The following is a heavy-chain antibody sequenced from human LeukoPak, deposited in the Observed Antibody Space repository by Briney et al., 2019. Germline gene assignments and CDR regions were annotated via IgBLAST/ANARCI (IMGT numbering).Heavy chain of an antibody. CDR1: GYTFTGYY. Sequence: ASVKVSCKASGYTFTGYYMHWVRQAHGQGLEWMGWINPHSGGTNYAQKFQGRVTMTRDTSISTAYMELSRLRSDDTAVYYCARDFFMITFGGVINDAFDIWGQGTMVTVSS. CDR2: INPHSGGT. CDR3: ARDFFMITFGGVINDAFDI. D-gene: IGHD3-16*01. J-gene: IGHJ3*02. V-gene: IGHV1-2*02.